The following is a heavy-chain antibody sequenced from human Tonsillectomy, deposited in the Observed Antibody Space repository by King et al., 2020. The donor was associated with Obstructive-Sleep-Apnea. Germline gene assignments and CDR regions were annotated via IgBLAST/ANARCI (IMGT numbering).Heavy chain of an antibody. J-gene: IGHJ4*02. Sequence: VQLVESGGGVVQPGRSLRLSCAAPGFTFSNYAMHLVRPAPGKGLEWVAGISYDGSNKYYGDSVKGRFTISRDKSKNTLYLQMDSLRDEDTAVYYCARVLDSYATRLMVDYWGQGTLVTVSS. CDR2: ISYDGSNK. D-gene: IGHD5-18*01. CDR1: GFTFSNYA. V-gene: IGHV3-30*04. CDR3: ARVLDSYATRLMVDY.